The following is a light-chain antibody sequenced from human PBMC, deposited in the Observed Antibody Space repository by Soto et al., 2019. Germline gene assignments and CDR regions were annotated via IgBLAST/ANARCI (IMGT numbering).Light chain of an antibody. Sequence: EIVMTQSPATLSVSPGERATLSCRASQSVSSNLAWYQQKPGQAPRLLIYGASTRATGIPARFSGSGSGTELTLTISSLQSEDFAVYYCQQYNNWHPWTFGQGTQVAIK. CDR2: GAS. CDR3: QQYNNWHPWT. V-gene: IGKV3-15*01. J-gene: IGKJ1*01. CDR1: QSVSSN.